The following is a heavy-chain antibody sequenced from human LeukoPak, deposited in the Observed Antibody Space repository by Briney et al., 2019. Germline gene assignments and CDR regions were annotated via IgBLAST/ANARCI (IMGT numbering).Heavy chain of an antibody. CDR3: ARESRGELEDY. CDR1: GFTFSSYS. J-gene: IGHJ4*02. D-gene: IGHD1-26*01. CDR2: ISSSSSTI. V-gene: IGHV3-48*01. Sequence: GGSLRLSCAASGFTFSSYSMNWVRQAPGKGLEWVSYISSSSSTIYYADSVKGRFTISRDNAKSSLYLQMNSLRAEDTAVYYCARESRGELEDYWGQGTLVTVSS.